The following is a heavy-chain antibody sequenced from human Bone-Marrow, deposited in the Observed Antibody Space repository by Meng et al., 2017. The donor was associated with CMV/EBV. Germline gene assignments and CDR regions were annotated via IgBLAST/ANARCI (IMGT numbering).Heavy chain of an antibody. V-gene: IGHV4-34*01. CDR2: INHSGST. D-gene: IGHD6-19*01. CDR3: ARASGYSSGWYLW. J-gene: IGHJ4*02. Sequence: VQRQQWGPGLLKPSDTLSLTCAVYGGSFSGYYWSWIRQPPGKGLEWIGEINHSGSTNYNPSLKSRVTISVDTSKNQFSLKLSSVTAADTAVYYCARASGYSSGWYLWWGQGTLVTVSS. CDR1: GGSFSGYY.